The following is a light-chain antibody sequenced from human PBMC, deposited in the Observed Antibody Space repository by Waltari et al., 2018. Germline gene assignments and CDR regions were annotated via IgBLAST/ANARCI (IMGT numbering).Light chain of an antibody. CDR3: ETGGHGTWV. CDR1: SGHSSNI. Sequence: QLVLTQSPSASASLGASVKLTCTLSSGHSSNIIAWLQQRPERGPGYFMKVNSDGSHYKGDDIPDRFSGSSSGSERYLTISSLQSEDEADYYCETGGHGTWVFGGGTKLTVL. J-gene: IGLJ3*02. CDR2: VNSDGSH. V-gene: IGLV4-69*01.